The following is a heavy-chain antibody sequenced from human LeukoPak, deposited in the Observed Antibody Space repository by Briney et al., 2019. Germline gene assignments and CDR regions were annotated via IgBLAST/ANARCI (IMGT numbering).Heavy chain of an antibody. D-gene: IGHD6-6*01. CDR3: ARRSSPGKAVFDP. J-gene: IGHJ5*02. V-gene: IGHV4-61*02. Sequence: SQTLSLTCTVSGGSISSDTYYWSWIRQPAGKGLEWIGRIFTSGSTNYNPSLKSRVTISVDTPKNQFSLKLSSVTAADTAVYYCARRSSPGKAVFDPWGQGTLVTVSS. CDR2: IFTSGST. CDR1: GGSISSDTYY.